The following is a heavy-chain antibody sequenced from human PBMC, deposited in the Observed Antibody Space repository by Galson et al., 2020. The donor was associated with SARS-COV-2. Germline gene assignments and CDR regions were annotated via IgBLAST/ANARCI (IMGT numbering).Heavy chain of an antibody. V-gene: IGHV1-18*04. J-gene: IGHJ6*03. Sequence: ASVKVSCKASGYTFTSYVFSWVRQAPGQGLEWMGWISADNGNTNYAQKFHGRLNMTTDTSTDTAYMELRSLRSDDTAVYYCARGYCRSTSCYWGSLYYHYYMDVWGRGTTVTVSS. D-gene: IGHD2-2*01. CDR1: GYTFTSYV. CDR3: ARGYCRSTSCYWGSLYYHYYMDV. CDR2: ISADNGNT.